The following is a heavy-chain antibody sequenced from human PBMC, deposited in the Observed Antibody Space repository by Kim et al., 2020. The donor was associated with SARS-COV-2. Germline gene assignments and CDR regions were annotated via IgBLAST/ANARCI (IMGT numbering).Heavy chain of an antibody. CDR1: GYTFTGYY. J-gene: IGHJ4*02. D-gene: IGHD5-12*01. Sequence: ASVKVSCKASGYTFTGYYMHWVRQAPGQGLEWMGWINPNSGGTNYAQKFQGRVTMTRDTSISTAYMELSRLRSDDTAVYYCARDSWIYGIETRWGQGTLVTVSS. V-gene: IGHV1-2*02. CDR3: ARDSWIYGIETR. CDR2: INPNSGGT.